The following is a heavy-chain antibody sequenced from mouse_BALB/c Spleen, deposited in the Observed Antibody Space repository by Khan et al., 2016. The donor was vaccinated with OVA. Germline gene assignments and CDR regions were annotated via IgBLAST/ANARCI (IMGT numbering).Heavy chain of an antibody. CDR2: ISSDGDYT. Sequence: DVKLVESGGDLVKPGGSLKLSCAASGFTFSSYSMSWVRQTPDKRLEWVATISSDGDYTYFPDSVKGRFTISRDNAKNTLNLQMSSLKSEDTALYYLASHLTGSFAYWGQGTLVTVAA. CDR3: ASHLTGSFAY. D-gene: IGHD4-1*01. V-gene: IGHV5-6*02. CDR1: GFTFSSYS. J-gene: IGHJ3*01.